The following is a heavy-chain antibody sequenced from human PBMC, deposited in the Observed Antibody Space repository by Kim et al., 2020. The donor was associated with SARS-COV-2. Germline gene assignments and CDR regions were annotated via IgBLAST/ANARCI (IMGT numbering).Heavy chain of an antibody. D-gene: IGHD3-22*01. J-gene: IGHJ4*02. V-gene: IGHV1-3*01. CDR3: ARRKDYYDSSGYFDY. Sequence: QEYQGRVTITREQSASTAYMKLSSLRSEDTAVYYCARRKDYYDSSGYFDYWGQGTLVTVSS.